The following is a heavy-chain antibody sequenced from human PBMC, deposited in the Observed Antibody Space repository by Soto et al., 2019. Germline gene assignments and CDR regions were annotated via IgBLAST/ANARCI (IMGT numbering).Heavy chain of an antibody. CDR3: ARGYSSGGSCYSHFDY. V-gene: IGHV1-3*01. CDR1: GYTFTSYA. CDR2: INAGNGNT. D-gene: IGHD2-15*01. J-gene: IGHJ4*02. Sequence: QVQLVQSGAEVKKPGASVKVSCKASGYTFTSYAMHWVRQAPGQRLEWMGWINAGNGNTKYSQKFQGRVTITRDTSASTAYMELSSLRSEDTAVYYCARGYSSGGSCYSHFDYWGQGTLVTVSS.